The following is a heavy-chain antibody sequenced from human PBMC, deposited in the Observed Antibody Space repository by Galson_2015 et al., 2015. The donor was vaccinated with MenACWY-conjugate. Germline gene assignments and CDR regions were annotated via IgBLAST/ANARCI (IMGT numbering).Heavy chain of an antibody. D-gene: IGHD2-15*01. CDR1: GFDFSNYA. Sequence: SLRLACEASGFDFSNYAMNWVRQAPGKGLEWVSYIGSSGTPIYYADSLKGRFTISRDNAKNSLYLQMNSLGAKDTAVYYCARGPPPYCSGDGCTQYPLDYWGQGTLVTVSS. V-gene: IGHV3-48*03. J-gene: IGHJ4*02. CDR3: ARGPPPYCSGDGCTQYPLDY. CDR2: IGSSGTPI.